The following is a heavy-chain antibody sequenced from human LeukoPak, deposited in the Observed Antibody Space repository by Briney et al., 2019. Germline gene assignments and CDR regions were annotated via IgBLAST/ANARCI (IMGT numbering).Heavy chain of an antibody. D-gene: IGHD3-9*01. Sequence: ASVKVSCKASGYTFTGYYMHWVRQAPGQGLEWMGWINPNSGGTNYAQKFQGRVTMTRDTSISTAYMELSRLRSDDTAVYYCARQPSYYDILTGYVDYYYGMDVWGQGTTVTASS. CDR1: GYTFTGYY. CDR3: ARQPSYYDILTGYVDYYYGMDV. CDR2: INPNSGGT. J-gene: IGHJ6*02. V-gene: IGHV1-2*02.